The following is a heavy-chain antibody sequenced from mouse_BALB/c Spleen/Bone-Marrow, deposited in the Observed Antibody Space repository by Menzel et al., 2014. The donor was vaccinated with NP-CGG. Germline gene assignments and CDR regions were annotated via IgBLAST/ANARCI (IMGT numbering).Heavy chain of an antibody. Sequence: QVQLQQSGAELAKPGASVEMSCKASGHTFSTYWMHWVKQRPGQGLEWIGYINPSIGYADYVQKFKDKATLTADNSSSIVYMQLSSLTSEDSAIYYCAMITFTMDYWGQGTSVTVSS. CDR2: INPSIGYA. CDR1: GHTFSTYW. CDR3: AMITFTMDY. J-gene: IGHJ4*01. V-gene: IGHV1-7*01. D-gene: IGHD2-4*01.